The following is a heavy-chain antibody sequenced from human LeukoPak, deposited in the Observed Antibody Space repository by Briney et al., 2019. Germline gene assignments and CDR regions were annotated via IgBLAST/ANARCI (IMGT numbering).Heavy chain of an antibody. CDR2: INHSGST. D-gene: IGHD2-15*01. V-gene: IGHV4-34*01. CDR3: ARRRRYCSGGSCYSGYSNWFDP. Sequence: SETLSLTCAVYGGSFSGYYWSWIRQPPGKGLEWIGEINHSGSTNYNPSLKSRVTISVDTSKNQFSLKLSSVIAADTAVYYCARRRRYCSGGSCYSGYSNWFDPWGQGTLVTVSS. J-gene: IGHJ5*02. CDR1: GGSFSGYY.